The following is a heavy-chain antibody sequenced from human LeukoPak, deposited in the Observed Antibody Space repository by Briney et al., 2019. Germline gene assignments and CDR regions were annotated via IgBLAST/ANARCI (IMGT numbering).Heavy chain of an antibody. CDR3: ARDLMGWDLHYFDY. Sequence: SETLSLTCAVYGGSFSGYYWSWIRQPPEKGLEWIGEINHSGSTNYNPSLKSRVTISVDTSKNQFSLKLSSVTAEDTAVYYCARDLMGWDLHYFDYWGQGTLVTVSS. D-gene: IGHD1-26*01. CDR1: GGSFSGYY. J-gene: IGHJ4*02. V-gene: IGHV4-34*01. CDR2: INHSGST.